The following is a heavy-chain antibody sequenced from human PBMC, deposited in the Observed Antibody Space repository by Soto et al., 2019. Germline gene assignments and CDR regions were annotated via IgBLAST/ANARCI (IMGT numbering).Heavy chain of an antibody. CDR3: ASSSFSRTSTDCCPIDY. CDR1: GFIVSSNY. D-gene: IGHD2-21*02. J-gene: IGHJ4*02. CDR2: IHSGGST. V-gene: IGHV3-53*02. Sequence: VQQVETGGDLTQPGGSLRLSCAAAGFIVSSNYMSWVHRAPGKGLEWVSLIHSGGSTYYADSVKGRCTISRDNSKNTLYLQMDNLRAEDTAVYYCASSSFSRTSTDCCPIDYWRQGTLITVSS.